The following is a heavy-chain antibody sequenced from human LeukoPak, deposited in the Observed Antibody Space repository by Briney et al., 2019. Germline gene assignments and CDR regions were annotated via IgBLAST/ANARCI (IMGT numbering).Heavy chain of an antibody. D-gene: IGHD3-10*01. J-gene: IGHJ4*02. CDR3: ARYVVYGSGKYYFDY. Sequence: NPSETLSLTCTVSGGSVSSTTYYWSWIRQPPGKGLEWVASINYSGSTYYNPSLTSRVTISVDTSESQVSLKLSSVTAADAAVYYCARYVVYGSGKYYFDYWGQGTLVTVSS. V-gene: IGHV4-39*01. CDR1: GGSVSSTTYY. CDR2: INYSGST.